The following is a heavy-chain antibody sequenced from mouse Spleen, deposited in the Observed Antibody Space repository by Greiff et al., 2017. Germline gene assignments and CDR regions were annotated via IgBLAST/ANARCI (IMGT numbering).Heavy chain of an antibody. Sequence: VQLQQSGAELARPGASVKLSCKASGYTFTSYGISWVKQRTGQGLEWIGEIYPRSGNTYYNEKFKGKATLTADKSSSTAYMELRSLTSEDSAVYFCARYEYGNYYFDYWGQGTTLTVSS. CDR2: IYPRSGNT. CDR3: ARYEYGNYYFDY. J-gene: IGHJ2*01. CDR1: GYTFTSYG. D-gene: IGHD2-10*02. V-gene: IGHV1-81*01.